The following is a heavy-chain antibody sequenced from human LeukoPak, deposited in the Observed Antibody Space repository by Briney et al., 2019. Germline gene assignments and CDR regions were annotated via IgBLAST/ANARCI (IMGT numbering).Heavy chain of an antibody. CDR2: ISSSSSYI. CDR3: ARDEAHFDWLGPNGAFDI. D-gene: IGHD3-9*01. CDR1: GFTFSTYN. V-gene: IGHV3-21*01. Sequence: GGSLRLSCAASGFTFSTYNMNWVRQAPGKGLEWVSSISSSSSYIYYADSVKGRFTISRDNAKNSLYLQMNSLRAEDTAVYYCARDEAHFDWLGPNGAFDIWGQGTMVTVSS. J-gene: IGHJ3*02.